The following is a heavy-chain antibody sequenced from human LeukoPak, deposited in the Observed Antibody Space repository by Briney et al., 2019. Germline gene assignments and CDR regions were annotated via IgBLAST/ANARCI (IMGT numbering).Heavy chain of an antibody. V-gene: IGHV1-69*05. D-gene: IGHD3-10*01. J-gene: IGHJ4*02. CDR2: IIPIFGTA. CDR1: RGTFSSYA. CDR3: ASSRSYYPHVGGIYYFDY. Sequence: GSSVKVSCKASRGTFSSYAISWVRQAPGQGLEWMGGIIPIFGTANYAPKFQGRVTITTEQSTITAYMELSSLRAEATAVYYCASSRSYYPHVGGIYYFDYWGQGTLVTVPS.